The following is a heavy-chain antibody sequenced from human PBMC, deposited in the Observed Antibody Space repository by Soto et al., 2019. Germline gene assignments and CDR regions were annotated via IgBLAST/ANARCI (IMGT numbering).Heavy chain of an antibody. J-gene: IGHJ4*02. CDR1: GGSISSGGYS. V-gene: IGHV4-30-2*01. Sequence: PSAILSLTCVLSGGSISSGGYSWSWIRQPRGKGLEWIGYIYHSGSTYYNPSLKSRVSISVDGSKNKFSLKLSSVTAADTAVYDCARVPEDWGQATLVTVS. CDR3: ARVPED. CDR2: IYHSGST.